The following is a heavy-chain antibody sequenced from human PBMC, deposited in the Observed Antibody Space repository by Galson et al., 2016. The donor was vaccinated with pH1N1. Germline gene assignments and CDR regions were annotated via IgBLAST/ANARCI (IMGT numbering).Heavy chain of an antibody. V-gene: IGHV3-9*01. CDR2: TSWSTGMK. CDR1: GFSFNDYA. Sequence: SLRLSCAGSGFSFNDYAMHWVRQPPGKGLEWITGTSWSTGMKGYADSVKGRFTISRDNARNSPYLEMNSLRPEDTAFYYCAKDLGPFGSGSLAHWGQGILVTASS. D-gene: IGHD3-10*01. CDR3: AKDLGPFGSGSLAH. J-gene: IGHJ5*02.